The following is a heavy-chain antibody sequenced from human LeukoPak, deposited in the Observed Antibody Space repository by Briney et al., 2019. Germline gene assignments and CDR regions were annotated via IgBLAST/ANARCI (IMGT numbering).Heavy chain of an antibody. V-gene: IGHV4-34*01. J-gene: IGHJ5*02. Sequence: GSLRLSCAASGFTFSSYWMSWIRQPPGKGLEWIGEINHSGSTNYNPSLKSRVTISVDTSKNQFSLKLSSVTAADTAVYYCARRGSYSSSSPDHWGQGTLVTVSS. CDR3: ARRGSYSSSSPDH. CDR2: INHSGST. CDR1: GFTFSSYW. D-gene: IGHD6-6*01.